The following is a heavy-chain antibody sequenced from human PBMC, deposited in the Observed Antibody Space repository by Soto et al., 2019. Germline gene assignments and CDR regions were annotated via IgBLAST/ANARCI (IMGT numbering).Heavy chain of an antibody. CDR2: ISSTGGST. D-gene: IGHD3-3*01. J-gene: IGHJ6*02. Sequence: LRLSCAASGFTFSSYAMSWVRQAPGKGLEWVSGISSTGGSTYYADSVKGRFTISRDNSKNTLDLQMSSLRAEDTAIYYCARAHDYDFWSGFLFYGMDVWGQGTTVTVSS. CDR3: ARAHDYDFWSGFLFYGMDV. V-gene: IGHV3-23*01. CDR1: GFTFSSYA.